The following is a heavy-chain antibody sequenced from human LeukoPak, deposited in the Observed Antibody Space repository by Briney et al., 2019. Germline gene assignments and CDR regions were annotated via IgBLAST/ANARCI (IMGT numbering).Heavy chain of an antibody. CDR3: ARDLSSTSNWELDY. CDR1: GYTFTGYF. J-gene: IGHJ4*02. D-gene: IGHD7-27*01. V-gene: IGHV1-2*06. Sequence: ASVKVSCKASGYTFTGYFTHWVRQAPGQGLEWIGRINPNSGGTNYAQKFQGRVTMTRDTSISTAYMELSGLRSDDTAVYYCARDLSSTSNWELDYWGQGTLVTVSS. CDR2: INPNSGGT.